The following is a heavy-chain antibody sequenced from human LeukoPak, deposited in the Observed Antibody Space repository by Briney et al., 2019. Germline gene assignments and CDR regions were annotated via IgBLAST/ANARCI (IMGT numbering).Heavy chain of an antibody. Sequence: GGSLRLSCAVSGFTFRNAWMSWVRQAPGKGLEWLGRIQSKIDGGAADYAAPVKGRFTISRDDSKNTLYLQMNSLKTEDTAVYYCSTDGRRGWLQYFQYWGQGTLVTVSS. J-gene: IGHJ1*01. CDR2: IQSKIDGGAA. D-gene: IGHD6-19*01. V-gene: IGHV3-15*01. CDR3: STDGRRGWLQYFQY. CDR1: GFTFRNAW.